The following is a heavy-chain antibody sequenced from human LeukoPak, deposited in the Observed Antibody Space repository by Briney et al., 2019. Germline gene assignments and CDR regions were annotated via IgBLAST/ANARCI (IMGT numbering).Heavy chain of an antibody. CDR1: GGSINSYF. J-gene: IGHJ4*02. V-gene: IGHV4-59*01. D-gene: IGHD2-8*01. CDR2: IYYSGST. Sequence: SETLSLTCTVSGGSINSYFWSWMRQPPGKGLEWIAYIYYSGSTNYNPSLKSRLTISVDKSKNQFSLKLISVTAADTAVYYCARDRDGLYFFDRWSQGTLVTVSS. CDR3: ARDRDGLYFFDR.